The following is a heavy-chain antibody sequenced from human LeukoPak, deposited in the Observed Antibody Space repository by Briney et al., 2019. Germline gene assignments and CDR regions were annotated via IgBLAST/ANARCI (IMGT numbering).Heavy chain of an antibody. CDR3: ARVYPHSSLTLEVFDY. CDR2: IYYSGST. Sequence: NPSETLSLTCTVSVDSISSNYASWIRQPPGKGLEWIGYIYYSGSTNYNPSLKSRVTISVDTSKNQFSMKLSSVTAADTAVYYCARVYPHSSLTLEVFDYWGQGTLVTVSS. CDR1: VDSISSNY. J-gene: IGHJ4*02. D-gene: IGHD6-6*01. V-gene: IGHV4-59*01.